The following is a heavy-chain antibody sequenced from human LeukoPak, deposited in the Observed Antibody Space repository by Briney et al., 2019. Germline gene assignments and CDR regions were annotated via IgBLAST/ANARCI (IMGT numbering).Heavy chain of an antibody. V-gene: IGHV3-23*01. CDR2: ISGSGGST. Sequence: GGSLRLSCAASGFTFSSYAMSWVRQAPGKGLEWVSAISGSGGSTYYADSVKGRFTISRDNSKNTLYLQMNSLRAEVTAVYYCAKASAYGSGSYYYWGQGTLVTVSS. CDR3: AKASAYGSGSYYY. D-gene: IGHD3-10*01. J-gene: IGHJ4*02. CDR1: GFTFSSYA.